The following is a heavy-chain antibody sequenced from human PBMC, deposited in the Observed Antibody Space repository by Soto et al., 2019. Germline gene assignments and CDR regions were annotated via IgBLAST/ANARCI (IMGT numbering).Heavy chain of an antibody. Sequence: HVELVQFGGGLVKPGGSLRLSCAVSGFPFSNYYMSWIRQAPGKGLEWLADIRSSFVSMHYADSVKDRFSISRDNANNSLFLQMTSLRADDTAVYYCARVSATGWVVNGREYFDYWGQGALVTVSS. CDR2: IRSSFVSM. CDR3: ARVSATGWVVNGREYFDY. CDR1: GFPFSNYY. V-gene: IGHV3-11*01. J-gene: IGHJ4*02. D-gene: IGHD3-9*01.